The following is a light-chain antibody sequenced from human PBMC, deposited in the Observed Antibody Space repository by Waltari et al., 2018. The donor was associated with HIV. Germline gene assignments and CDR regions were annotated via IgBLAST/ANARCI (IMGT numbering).Light chain of an antibody. CDR3: CSYTGSYTWV. CDR2: DVS. Sequence: QSALTQPRTVSGSPGQSVTHSCTGTSRDVGGYNFVSWYQQHPGKAPKLVIYDVSKWPSGVPDRFSGSKSGNTASLTISGLQAEDEADYYCCSYTGSYTWVFGGGTELTVL. CDR1: SRDVGGYNF. V-gene: IGLV2-11*01. J-gene: IGLJ3*02.